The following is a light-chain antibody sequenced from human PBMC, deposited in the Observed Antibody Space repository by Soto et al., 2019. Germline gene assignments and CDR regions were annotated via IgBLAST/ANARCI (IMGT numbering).Light chain of an antibody. J-gene: IGKJ3*01. CDR3: QQYGSSPPKVT. V-gene: IGKV3-11*01. CDR2: DAS. Sequence: ELVLTQSPATLSLSPGESATLSCRASQSVSSYLAWYQQQPGQAPRLLIYDASNRATGLPARFSGSGSGTDFTLTISSLETEDFAVYYCQQYGSSPPKVTFGPGTKVDI. CDR1: QSVSSY.